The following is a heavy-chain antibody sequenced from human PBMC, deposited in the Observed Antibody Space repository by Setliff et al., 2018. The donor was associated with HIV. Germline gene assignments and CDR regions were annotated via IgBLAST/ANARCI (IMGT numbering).Heavy chain of an antibody. Sequence: SVKVSCKASGGTFSSYAISWVRQAPGQGLEWMGGIIPIFVTANYAQKFQGRVTITADESTSTAYMGLSSLRSEDTAVYYCARDPGGYDSSGFDAFDIWGQGTVVTVSS. J-gene: IGHJ3*02. D-gene: IGHD3-22*01. CDR1: GGTFSSYA. V-gene: IGHV1-69*13. CDR2: IIPIFVTA. CDR3: ARDPGGYDSSGFDAFDI.